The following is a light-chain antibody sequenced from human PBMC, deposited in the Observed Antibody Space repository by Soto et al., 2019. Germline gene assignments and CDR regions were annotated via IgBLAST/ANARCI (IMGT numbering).Light chain of an antibody. J-gene: IGKJ1*01. CDR2: WAS. CDR1: QSVLKNSNNKYY. Sequence: DIVMTQFPDSMTVSLGERATINCKSSQSVLKNSNNKYYLAWYQQKPGQPPKLLIYWASTRESGVPDRLSGSGSGTDFTLTINSLQAEDVAVYYCQQYYSFPRTFGQGTKVEIK. V-gene: IGKV4-1*01. CDR3: QQYYSFPRT.